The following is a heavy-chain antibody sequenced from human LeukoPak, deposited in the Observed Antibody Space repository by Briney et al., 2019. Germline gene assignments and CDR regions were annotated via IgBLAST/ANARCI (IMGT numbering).Heavy chain of an antibody. CDR1: GFTFSNYA. V-gene: IGHV3-23*01. D-gene: IGHD6-6*01. Sequence: GGSLRLSCAASGFTFSNYAMSWVRQAPGKGLEWVSAISGSGGSTYYADSVKGRFTISRDNSKNTLYLQMNSLRAEDTAVYYCAEVWSSSSYYYYGMDVWGQGTTVTVSS. CDR2: ISGSGGST. J-gene: IGHJ6*02. CDR3: AEVWSSSSYYYYGMDV.